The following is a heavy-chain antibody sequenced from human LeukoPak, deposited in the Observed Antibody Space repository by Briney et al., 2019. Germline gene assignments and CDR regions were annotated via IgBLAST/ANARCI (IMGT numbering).Heavy chain of an antibody. J-gene: IGHJ5*02. CDR1: GYTFTSYY. CDR3: ARETGDDSSGFYDGFDP. Sequence: ASVKVSCKASGYTFTSYYMHWVRQAPGQGLEWMGIINPSGGSTSYAQKFQGRVTMTRDTSTSTVYMELSSLRSEDMAVYYCARETGDDSSGFYDGFDPWGQGTLVTVSS. D-gene: IGHD6-19*01. V-gene: IGHV1-46*01. CDR2: INPSGGST.